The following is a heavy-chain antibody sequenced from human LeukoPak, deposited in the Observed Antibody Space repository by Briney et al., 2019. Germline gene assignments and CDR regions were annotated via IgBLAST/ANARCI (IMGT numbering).Heavy chain of an antibody. V-gene: IGHV1-2*02. CDR1: GYTFTGYY. CDR2: INPNSGGT. J-gene: IGHJ4*02. CDR3: ARDPQAATSNFDY. D-gene: IGHD2-15*01. Sequence: ASAKVSCKASGYTFTGYYMHWVRQAPGQGLEWMGWINPNSGGTNYAQKFQGRVTMTRDTSISTAYMELSRLRSDDTAVYYCARDPQAATSNFDYWGQGTLVTVSS.